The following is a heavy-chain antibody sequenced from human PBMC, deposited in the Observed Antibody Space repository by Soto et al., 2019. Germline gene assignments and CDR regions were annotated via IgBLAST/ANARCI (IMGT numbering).Heavy chain of an antibody. D-gene: IGHD3-3*01. V-gene: IGHV3-30*18. CDR2: ISYDGSNK. J-gene: IGHJ6*02. CDR1: GFTFSSYG. Sequence: GGSLRLSCAASGFTFSSYGMHWVRQAPGKGLEWVAVISYDGSNKYYADSVKGRFTISRDNSKNTLYLQMNSPRAEDTAVYYCAKVLYDFWSGYHEDYYYYGMDVWGQGTTVTVSS. CDR3: AKVLYDFWSGYHEDYYYYGMDV.